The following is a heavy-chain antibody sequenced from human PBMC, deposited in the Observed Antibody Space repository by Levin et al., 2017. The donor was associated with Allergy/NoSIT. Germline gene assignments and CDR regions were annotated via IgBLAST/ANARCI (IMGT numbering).Heavy chain of an antibody. CDR2: ITHSGST. D-gene: IGHD2-21*02. V-gene: IGHV4-34*01. Sequence: NPSETLSLTCAVYGASFTDYYWSWIRQPPGKGLEWIGEITHSGSTNYNPSLKSRVAISVDTSEQQFSLKLSSVTAADTAVYYCARGSTLYCGADCTDLDHWGQGTLVTVSS. CDR1: GASFTDYY. J-gene: IGHJ4*02. CDR3: ARGSTLYCGADCTDLDH.